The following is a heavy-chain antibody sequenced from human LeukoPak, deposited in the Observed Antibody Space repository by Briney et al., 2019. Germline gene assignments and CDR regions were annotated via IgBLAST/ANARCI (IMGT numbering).Heavy chain of an antibody. CDR1: GFTFSSYS. V-gene: IGHV3-21*01. D-gene: IGHD6-6*01. CDR3: ATGEDSSSFSQKIDY. CDR2: ISSSSSYI. Sequence: PGGSLRLSCAASGFTFSSYSMNWVRQAPGKGLEWVSSISSSSSYIYYADSVKGRFIISRDNAKNSLYLQMNSLRAEDTAVYYCATGEDSSSFSQKIDYWGQGTLVTVSS. J-gene: IGHJ4*02.